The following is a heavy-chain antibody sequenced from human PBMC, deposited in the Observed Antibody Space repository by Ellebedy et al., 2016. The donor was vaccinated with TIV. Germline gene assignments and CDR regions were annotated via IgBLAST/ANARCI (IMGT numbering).Heavy chain of an antibody. CDR1: GGSVSSANYY. V-gene: IGHV4-30-2*01. D-gene: IGHD4-17*01. J-gene: IGHJ4*02. Sequence: LRLXCAVSGGSVSSANYYWSWLRQPPGKGLEWIGNIYYAGSTSYFPSLKSRVTMSVDTCKNQFALTLASVTAADTAVYYCARQHYGDFVIDYWGQGALVTVSS. CDR2: IYYAGST. CDR3: ARQHYGDFVIDY.